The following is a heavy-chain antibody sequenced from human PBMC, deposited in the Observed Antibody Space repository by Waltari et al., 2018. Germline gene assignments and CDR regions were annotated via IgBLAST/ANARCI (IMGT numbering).Heavy chain of an antibody. CDR1: GGSFRSYS. D-gene: IGHD4-4*01. J-gene: IGHJ4*02. CDR3: ARVTTAKAYYYFDY. V-gene: IGHV4-59*01. CDR2: IYYSGST. Sequence: QVQLQDSGPGLVKPSETLSLTCPVSGGSFRSYSCTWLRQPPGKGLKWIGYIYYSGSTNYNPSLKSRVTISVDTSKNQFSLKLSSVTAADTAVYYCARVTTAKAYYYFDYWGQGTLVTVSS.